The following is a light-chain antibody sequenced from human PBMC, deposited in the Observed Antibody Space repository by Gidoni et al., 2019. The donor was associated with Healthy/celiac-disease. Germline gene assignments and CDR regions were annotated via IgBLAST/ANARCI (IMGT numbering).Light chain of an antibody. CDR3: QQYDSLPGT. J-gene: IGKJ1*01. Sequence: DIQMTQSPSSLSASVGDRVTITCQASQDISNYLNWYQQKPGTAPKLLIYDASTLETGVPSRFSGSGSGTDFTFTISSLQPEDIATYYCQQYDSLPGTFGQGTKVEIK. CDR2: DAS. V-gene: IGKV1-33*01. CDR1: QDISNY.